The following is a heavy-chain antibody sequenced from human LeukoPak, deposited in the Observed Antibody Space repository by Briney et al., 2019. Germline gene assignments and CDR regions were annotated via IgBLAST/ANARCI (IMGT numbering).Heavy chain of an antibody. J-gene: IGHJ4*02. D-gene: IGHD4/OR15-4a*01. CDR3: ARAAWVLQSSLFDY. V-gene: IGHV4-59*08. CDR2: IYYSGST. CDR1: GGSISSYY. Sequence: PSETLSLTCTVSGGSISSYYWSWIRQPPGKGLEWIGYIYYSGSTNYNPSLKSRVTISVDTSKNQFSLKLSSVTAADTAVYYCARAAWVLQSSLFDYWGQGTLVTVSS.